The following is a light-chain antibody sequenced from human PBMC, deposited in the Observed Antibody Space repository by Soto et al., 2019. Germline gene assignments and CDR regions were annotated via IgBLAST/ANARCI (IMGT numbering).Light chain of an antibody. V-gene: IGLV2-11*01. CDR2: DVS. J-gene: IGLJ1*01. CDR3: CSYAGSPV. Sequence: QSALTQPRSVSGSPGQSVTISCTGTSSDVGGYNYVSWYQQHPGKAPKLMIYDVSKRPSGVPDRFSGSKSGNTASLTISGLQAEDEADYYCCSYAGSPVFGSGTKVT. CDR1: SSDVGGYNY.